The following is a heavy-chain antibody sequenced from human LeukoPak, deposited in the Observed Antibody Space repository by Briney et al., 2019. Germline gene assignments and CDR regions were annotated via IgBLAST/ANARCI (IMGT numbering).Heavy chain of an antibody. CDR1: RFTFSSYW. J-gene: IGHJ4*02. V-gene: IGHV3-7*01. Sequence: GGSLRLSCAASRFTFSSYWMSWVRQAPGKGLEWVANIKQDGSEKYYVDSVKGRFTISRDNAKNSLYLQMNSLRAEDTAVYYCAREGSSSHRGGDYWGQGTLVTVSS. D-gene: IGHD6-6*01. CDR3: AREGSSSHRGGDY. CDR2: IKQDGSEK.